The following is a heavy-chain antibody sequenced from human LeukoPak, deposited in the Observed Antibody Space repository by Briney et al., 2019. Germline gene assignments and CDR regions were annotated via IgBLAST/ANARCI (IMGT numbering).Heavy chain of an antibody. J-gene: IGHJ4*02. CDR2: INHSGRT. CDR3: ARGRGYGGNSLNSYFDY. Sequence: PSETLSLTCAVYGGSFSGYYWSWIRQPPGKGLEWIGEINHSGRTNYNPSLKSRVTISVDTSKIQFSLKLSSVTAADTAVYYCARGRGYGGNSLNSYFDYWGQGTLVTVSS. V-gene: IGHV4-34*01. CDR1: GGSFSGYY. D-gene: IGHD4-23*01.